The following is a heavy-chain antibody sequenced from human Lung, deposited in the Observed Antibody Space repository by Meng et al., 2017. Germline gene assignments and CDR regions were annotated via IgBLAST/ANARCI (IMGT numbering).Heavy chain of an antibody. Sequence: QVQLGQSGPEVKKPGASVKLSCKPSGYTFAAYWIHWLRQAPGQGLEWMGRIDPNNDHTQYAQNFQGRVTMTSDTSISTVYMELNGLRSDDTAVYYCARDEDISAAGYLLGDFWGQGTLVTVSS. D-gene: IGHD6-13*01. CDR2: IDPNNDHT. V-gene: IGHV1-2*06. CDR1: GYTFAAYW. CDR3: ARDEDISAAGYLLGDF. J-gene: IGHJ4*02.